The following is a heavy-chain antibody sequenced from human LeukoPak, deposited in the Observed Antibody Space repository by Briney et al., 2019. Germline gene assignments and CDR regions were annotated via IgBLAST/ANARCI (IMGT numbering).Heavy chain of an antibody. Sequence: EASVKVSCKASGYTFTGYYMHWVRQAPGQGLEWMGWINPNSGGTNYAQKFQGRVTMTRDTSISTAYMELSRLRSDDTAVYYCARQHSYYYYMDVWGKGTTVTVSS. CDR3: ARQHSYYYYMDV. J-gene: IGHJ6*03. CDR2: INPNSGGT. CDR1: GYTFTGYY. V-gene: IGHV1-2*02.